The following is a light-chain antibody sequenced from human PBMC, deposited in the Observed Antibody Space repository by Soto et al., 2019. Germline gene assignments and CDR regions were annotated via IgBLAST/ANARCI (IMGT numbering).Light chain of an antibody. CDR2: GAS. CDR3: QQYDNDPRT. J-gene: IGKJ4*02. Sequence: IVLTQCPGTLSLSLGERVTLSCRASQRLXSCYPAWHQQKPGQAPSLPXAGASSMATGSPDRLSGSGSATEFTLTISNLQPDDFATYYCQQYDNDPRTFGGGTKVDIK. V-gene: IGKV3-20*01. CDR1: QRLXSCY.